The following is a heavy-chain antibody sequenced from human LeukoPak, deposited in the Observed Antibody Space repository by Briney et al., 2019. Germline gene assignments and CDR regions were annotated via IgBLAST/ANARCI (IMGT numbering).Heavy chain of an antibody. CDR1: GGSISSGGYY. Sequence: SQTLSLTCTVSGGSISSGGYYWSWIRQHPGKGLEWIGTFHYSGSTYYNPSLQSRVTISEDTSKNQFSLKLNSVTAADTAVYYCARHYYDSSGRPFDYWGQGSLVTVSS. J-gene: IGHJ4*02. D-gene: IGHD3-22*01. CDR2: FHYSGST. CDR3: ARHYYDSSGRPFDY. V-gene: IGHV4-30-2*03.